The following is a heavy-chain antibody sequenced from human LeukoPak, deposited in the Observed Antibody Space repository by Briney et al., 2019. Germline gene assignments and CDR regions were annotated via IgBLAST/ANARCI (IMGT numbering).Heavy chain of an antibody. V-gene: IGHV4-39*07. CDR3: ARGRPMIVFGYYYMDV. J-gene: IGHJ6*03. Sequence: SETLSLTCTVSGGSISSSSYYWGWIRQPPGKGLEWIGSIYYSGSTYYNPSLKSRVTISVDTSKNQFSLKLSSVTAADTAVYFCARGRPMIVFGYYYMDVWGKGTTVTVSS. CDR1: GGSISSSSYY. CDR2: IYYSGST. D-gene: IGHD3-22*01.